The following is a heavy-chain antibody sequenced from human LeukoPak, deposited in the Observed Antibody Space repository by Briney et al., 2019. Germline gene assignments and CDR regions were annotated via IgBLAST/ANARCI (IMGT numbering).Heavy chain of an antibody. CDR2: INPNSGGT. CDR3: ARPGGPNIVVVPAAMPGY. CDR1: GYTFTGYY. V-gene: IGHV1-2*02. D-gene: IGHD2-2*01. J-gene: IGHJ4*02. Sequence: ASVKVSCKASGYTFTGYYMHWVRQAPGQGLEWMGWINPNSGGTNYAQKFQGRVTMTRDTSISTAYMELSRLRSDDTAVYYCARPGGPNIVVVPAAMPGYWGQGTLVTVSS.